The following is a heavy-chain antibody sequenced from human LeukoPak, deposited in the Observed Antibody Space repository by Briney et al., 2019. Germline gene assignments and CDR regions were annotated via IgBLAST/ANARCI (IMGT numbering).Heavy chain of an antibody. D-gene: IGHD3-10*01. CDR1: GFSLSTSGVG. V-gene: IGHV2-5*02. CDR3: AHNNYYGSGTSSYYFEY. CDR2: IYWDEDK. J-gene: IGHJ4*02. Sequence: SGPTLVNPTQTLTPTCTFSGFSLSTSGVGVGWIRQPPGKALEWLAFIYWDEDKRYSTSLESRLTITKDTSKNQVVLTVTSMDPVDTATYYCAHNNYYGSGTSSYYFEYWGQGTLVTVSS.